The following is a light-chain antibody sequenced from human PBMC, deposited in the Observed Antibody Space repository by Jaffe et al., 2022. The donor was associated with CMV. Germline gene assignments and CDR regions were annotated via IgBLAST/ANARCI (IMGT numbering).Light chain of an antibody. Sequence: DIQMTQSPSSLSASVGDRVTITCRASQGINNYLAWFQQKPGQAPKSLIYAASGLQSGVPSKFSGSGSGTDFTLTITSVQPEDFATYYCQQYNSFPYTFGQGTKLEIK. J-gene: IGKJ2*01. CDR1: QGINNY. V-gene: IGKV1-16*02. CDR2: AAS. CDR3: QQYNSFPYT.